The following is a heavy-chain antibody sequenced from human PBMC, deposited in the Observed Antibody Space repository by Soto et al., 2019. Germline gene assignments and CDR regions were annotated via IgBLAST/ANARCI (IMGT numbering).Heavy chain of an antibody. CDR1: GYSISIGYY. CDR3: ASSNSSGDY. Sequence: PSETLSLTCAFSGYSISIGYYWGWIRQPPGKGLEWIGSIYHSGSTYYNPSLKSRVTISVDTSRNQFSLKLSSVTAADTAVYYCASSNSSGDYWGQGTLVTVSS. CDR2: IYHSGST. J-gene: IGHJ4*02. D-gene: IGHD6-19*01. V-gene: IGHV4-38-2*01.